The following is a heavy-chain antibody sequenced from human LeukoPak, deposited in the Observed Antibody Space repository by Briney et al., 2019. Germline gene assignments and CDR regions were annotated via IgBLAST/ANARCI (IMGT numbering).Heavy chain of an antibody. CDR3: ATGYLGYYYDSSGLT. J-gene: IGHJ5*02. CDR1: GYTVTQLS. CDR2: FDPEDGET. D-gene: IGHD3-22*01. Sequence: ASVKVSCKVSGYTVTQLSMHRVRQAPGKGLEWMGGFDPEDGETIYAQKFQGRVTMTEDTSTDTAYMELSSLRSEDTAVYYCATGYLGYYYDSSGLTWGQGTLVTVSS. V-gene: IGHV1-24*01.